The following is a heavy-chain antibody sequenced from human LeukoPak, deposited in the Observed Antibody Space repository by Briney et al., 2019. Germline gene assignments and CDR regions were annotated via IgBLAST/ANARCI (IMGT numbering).Heavy chain of an antibody. Sequence: ASVKVSCKASGGTFSSYAISWVRQAPGQGPEWMGGIIPIFGTANYAQKFQGRVTITADESASTAYMELSSLRPEDTAVYYCARDLDSSWHYYFDYWGQGTLVTVSS. D-gene: IGHD6-13*01. CDR1: GGTFSSYA. V-gene: IGHV1-69*13. CDR3: ARDLDSSWHYYFDY. CDR2: IIPIFGTA. J-gene: IGHJ4*02.